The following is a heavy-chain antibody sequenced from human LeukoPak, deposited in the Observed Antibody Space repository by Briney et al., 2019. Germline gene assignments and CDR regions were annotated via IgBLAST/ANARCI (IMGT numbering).Heavy chain of an antibody. D-gene: IGHD3-3*01. J-gene: IGHJ4*02. CDR1: GGSIRSGSSY. CDR3: ARGPSDDDFWSSYLPYFDY. Sequence: PSETLSLTCTVSGGSIRSGSSYWAWIPRPAGRGLEWIGRIYTRGSTNYNPSLKSRLTISLDTPQNHFSLKLSYVTAPDPAVYYCARGPSDDDFWSSYLPYFDYWGQGNLVTVSS. V-gene: IGHV4-61*02. CDR2: IYTRGST.